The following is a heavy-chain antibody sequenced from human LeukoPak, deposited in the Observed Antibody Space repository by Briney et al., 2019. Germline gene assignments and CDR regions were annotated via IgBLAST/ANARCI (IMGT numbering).Heavy chain of an antibody. V-gene: IGHV3-30-3*01. CDR1: GFTFSSYA. CDR3: ARDWDYKMATIPGY. Sequence: SGGSLRLSCAASGFTFSSYAMHWVRQAPGKGLEWVAVISYDGSNKYYADSVKGRFTISRDNSKHTLYLQMNSLRAEDAAVYFCARDWDYKMATIPGYWGQGTLVTVSS. D-gene: IGHD5-24*01. CDR2: ISYDGSNK. J-gene: IGHJ4*02.